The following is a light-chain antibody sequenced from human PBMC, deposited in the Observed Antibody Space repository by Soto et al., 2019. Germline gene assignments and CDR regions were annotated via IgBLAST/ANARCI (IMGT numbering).Light chain of an antibody. J-gene: IGKJ1*01. V-gene: IGKV3D-15*01. Sequence: EIVLSQSPGTVSLSPGERATLSCRASQSVSNNYLAWYQQKPGQAPRLLIYDASNRATGIPARFSGSGSGTEFTLTISSLQSEDFAVYYCHQYNHGLTWTRGQGTKWIS. CDR1: QSVSNN. CDR2: DAS. CDR3: HQYNHGLTWT.